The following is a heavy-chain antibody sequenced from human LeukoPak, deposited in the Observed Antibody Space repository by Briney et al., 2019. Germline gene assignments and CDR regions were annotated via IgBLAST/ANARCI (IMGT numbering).Heavy chain of an antibody. D-gene: IGHD3-9*01. CDR1: GFTFSSYG. Sequence: GGSLRLCCAAAGFTFSSYGMQFVRQAPGKGLEWEAFIRYDGGNKYYADSVKGRFTISRDNSKNTLYLQMNSLRAEDTAVYYCAKEPTPLTGKDADYWGQGTLVTVSS. CDR3: AKEPTPLTGKDADY. V-gene: IGHV3-30*02. J-gene: IGHJ4*02. CDR2: IRYDGGNK.